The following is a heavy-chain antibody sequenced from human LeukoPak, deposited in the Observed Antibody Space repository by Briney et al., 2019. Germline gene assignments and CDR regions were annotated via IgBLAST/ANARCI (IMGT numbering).Heavy chain of an antibody. J-gene: IGHJ5*02. D-gene: IGHD6-13*01. CDR3: ARDKMYSSSWYNWFDP. V-gene: IGHV4-31*03. Sequence: PSQTLSLTCTVSGGSISSGGYYWSWIRQHPGKGLEWIGYIYYSGSTYYNPSLKSRVTISVDTSKNQFSLKLSSVTAADTAVYYCARDKMYSSSWYNWFDPWGQGTLVTVSS. CDR1: GGSISSGGYY. CDR2: IYYSGST.